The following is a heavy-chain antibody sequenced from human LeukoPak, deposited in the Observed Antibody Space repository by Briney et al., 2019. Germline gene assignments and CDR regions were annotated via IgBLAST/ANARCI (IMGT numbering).Heavy chain of an antibody. D-gene: IGHD3-22*01. CDR2: ISGSGANT. V-gene: IGHV3-23*01. CDR3: ARGRSGYGPFEAFDI. Sequence: QPGGPLRLSCTASGYTFSSYAMTWLRQAPGEGLEWVSAISGSGANTYYADSVKGRFAASRDNSKDTLYLQMRSLRAEDTAVYYCARGRSGYGPFEAFDIWGHGTWVTVSS. CDR1: GYTFSSYA. J-gene: IGHJ3*02.